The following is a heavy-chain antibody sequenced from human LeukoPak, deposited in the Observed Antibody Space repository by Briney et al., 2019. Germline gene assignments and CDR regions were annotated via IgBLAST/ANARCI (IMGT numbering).Heavy chain of an antibody. Sequence: GASVKVSCKASGYTFTGYYMHWVRQAPGQGLEWMGWINPNSGGTNYAQKFQGRVTMTRDTSISTAYMELSRLRSDDTAVHYCARDYDILTGSLTNYYYYYGMDVWGQGTTVTVSS. CDR1: GYTFTGYY. CDR2: INPNSGGT. J-gene: IGHJ6*02. V-gene: IGHV1-2*02. D-gene: IGHD3-9*01. CDR3: ARDYDILTGSLTNYYYYYGMDV.